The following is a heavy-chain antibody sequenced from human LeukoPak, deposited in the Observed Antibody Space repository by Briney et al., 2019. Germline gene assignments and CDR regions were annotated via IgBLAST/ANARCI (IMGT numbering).Heavy chain of an antibody. Sequence: PSETLSLTCAVYGGSFSGYYWSWIRQPPGKGLGWIGEINHSGSTNYNPSLKSRVTISIDTSKNQFSLKLSSVTAADTAVYYCARISHDFWSGYLYGMDVWGQGTTVTVSS. V-gene: IGHV4-34*01. J-gene: IGHJ6*02. CDR2: INHSGST. CDR3: ARISHDFWSGYLYGMDV. D-gene: IGHD3-3*01. CDR1: GGSFSGYY.